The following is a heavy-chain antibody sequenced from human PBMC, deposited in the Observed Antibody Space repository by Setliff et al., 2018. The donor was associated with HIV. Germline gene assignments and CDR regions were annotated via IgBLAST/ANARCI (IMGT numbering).Heavy chain of an antibody. CDR3: ARGLSIFGVATPGFYSFMDV. V-gene: IGHV4-59*01. CDR2: IYYSGTT. CDR1: GGSMTRNY. J-gene: IGHJ6*03. D-gene: IGHD3-3*01. Sequence: SETLSLTCSVSGGSMTRNYWSWIRQPPGKGLEWIGYIYYSGTTNYNPSLKSRVTFSVDMSKTQVSLKLTSVTAADTAVYYCARGLSIFGVATPGFYSFMDVWGKGTTVTVSS.